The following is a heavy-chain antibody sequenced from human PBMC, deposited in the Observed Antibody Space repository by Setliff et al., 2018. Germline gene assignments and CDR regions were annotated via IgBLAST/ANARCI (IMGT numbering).Heavy chain of an antibody. J-gene: IGHJ6*03. V-gene: IGHV4-59*12. D-gene: IGHD6-19*01. CDR3: AREQWLDPPGYYYMDV. CDR1: GDSMSFSY. Sequence: PSETLSLTCSVSGDSMSFSYWSWIRQPPGKGLEWIGYNPSLKSRVTISVDTSKNQFSLKLNSVTAADMAVYYCAREQWLDPPGYYYMDVWAKGTTVTVSS.